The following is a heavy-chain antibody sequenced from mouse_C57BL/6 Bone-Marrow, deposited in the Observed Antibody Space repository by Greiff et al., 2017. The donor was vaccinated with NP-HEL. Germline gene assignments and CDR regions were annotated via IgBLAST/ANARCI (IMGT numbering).Heavy chain of an antibody. D-gene: IGHD2-5*01. CDR2: IYPRSGNT. Sequence: VQLQQSGAELARPGASVKLSCKASGYTFTSYGISWVKQRTGQGLEWIGEIYPRSGNTYYNEKFKGKATLTADKSSSTVYMELRSLTSEDSAVYFCARRTLYYSNYGWYFDVWGTGTTVTVSS. CDR1: GYTFTSYG. V-gene: IGHV1-81*01. CDR3: ARRTLYYSNYGWYFDV. J-gene: IGHJ1*03.